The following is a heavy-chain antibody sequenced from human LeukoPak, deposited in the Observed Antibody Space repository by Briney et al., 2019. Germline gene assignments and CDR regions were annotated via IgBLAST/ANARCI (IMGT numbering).Heavy chain of an antibody. CDR3: ARDQGGVGY. D-gene: IGHD3-16*01. Sequence: GGSLRLSCAASGFTFSNYWMSWVRQAPGKGLEWVSYISSFSGTINYADSVKGRFTISRDNAKNSLYLQMNSLRVEDTAVYYCARDQGGVGYWGQGTLVTVSS. V-gene: IGHV3-48*01. CDR2: ISSFSGTI. J-gene: IGHJ4*02. CDR1: GFTFSNYW.